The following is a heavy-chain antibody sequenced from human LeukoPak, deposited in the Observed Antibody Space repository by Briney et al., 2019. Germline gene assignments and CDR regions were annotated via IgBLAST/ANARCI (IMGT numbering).Heavy chain of an antibody. CDR3: ARALRYYSDSSGYAFDY. Sequence: ASVKVSRKASGYSFTSYGVSWVRQAPGQGLEWMGWINPNNGGTNYAQKFQGRVTMTRDTSISTAYMELSRLRSDDTAVYYCARALRYYSDSSGYAFDYWGQGTLVTVSS. CDR1: GYSFTSYG. D-gene: IGHD3-22*01. J-gene: IGHJ4*02. V-gene: IGHV1-2*02. CDR2: INPNNGGT.